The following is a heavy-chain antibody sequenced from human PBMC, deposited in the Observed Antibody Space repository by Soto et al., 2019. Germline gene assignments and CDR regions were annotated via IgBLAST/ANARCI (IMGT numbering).Heavy chain of an antibody. V-gene: IGHV1-69*13. D-gene: IGHD3-22*01. CDR1: GGTFSSYA. J-gene: IGHJ4*02. CDR2: IIPIFGTA. CDR3: ARPKDYDDCLDL. Sequence: SVKVSCKASGGTFSSYAISWVRQAPGQGPEWMGGIIPIFGTANYAQKFQGRVTITADESTSTAYMELSSLRSEDTAVYYCARPKDYDDCLDLWGQGTLVTVSS.